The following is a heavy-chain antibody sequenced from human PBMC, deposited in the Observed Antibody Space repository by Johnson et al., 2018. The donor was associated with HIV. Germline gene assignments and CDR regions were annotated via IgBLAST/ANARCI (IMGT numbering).Heavy chain of an antibody. CDR1: GFTFRSYW. V-gene: IGHV3-7*03. D-gene: IGHD7-27*01. Sequence: VQLVESGGGLIQPGGSLRLSCAASGFTFRSYWMSWVRQAPGKGLEWVANINQDGSEKYYVDSVKGRFTISRDNTNNSLYLQMNSLRAEDTAVYYCARGRDSTGDGGAFYIWGQGIMVTISS. CDR2: INQDGSEK. J-gene: IGHJ3*02. CDR3: ARGRDSTGDGGAFYI.